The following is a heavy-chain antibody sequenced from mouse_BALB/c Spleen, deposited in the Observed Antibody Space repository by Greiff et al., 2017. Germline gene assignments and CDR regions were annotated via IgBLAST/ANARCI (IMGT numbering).Heavy chain of an antibody. CDR3: TRRCHYYGSSYDAMDY. CDR1: GYTFTSYW. CDR2: IYPGSGST. J-gene: IGHJ4*01. Sequence: LQQPGSELVRPGASVKLSCKASGYTFTSYWMHWVKQRPGQGLEWIGNIYPGSGSTNYDEKFKSKATLTVDTSSSTAYMQLSSLTSEDSAVYYCTRRCHYYGSSYDAMDYWGQGTSVTVSS. V-gene: IGHV1S22*01. D-gene: IGHD1-1*01.